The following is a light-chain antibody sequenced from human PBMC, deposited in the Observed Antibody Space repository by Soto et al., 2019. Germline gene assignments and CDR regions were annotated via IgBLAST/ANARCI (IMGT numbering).Light chain of an antibody. J-gene: IGKJ1*01. V-gene: IGKV1-5*03. CDR2: KAS. CDR3: QQYNSYSAT. Sequence: DIQMTHSPSTLSASVVYIVTITCRASRSASDWLAWYQQRPGEAPRMLISKASTLESGVPSRFNGSGSGTHFTLTITSLQPDDSATYYCQQYNSYSATFGQGTKVDIK. CDR1: RSASDW.